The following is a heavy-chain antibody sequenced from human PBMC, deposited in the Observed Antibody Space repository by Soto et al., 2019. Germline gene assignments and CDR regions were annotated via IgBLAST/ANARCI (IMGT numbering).Heavy chain of an antibody. CDR3: ARSRGYYASMDV. Sequence: SVKVYCEASGATFSRDAFSWVRQAPGQGLEWMGGIIPSFGTASYAQKFQGRLSITADESTSTAYMELSGLTSKDTAVYYCARSRGYYASMDVWGPGTTVNVSS. CDR1: GATFSRDA. D-gene: IGHD5-18*01. V-gene: IGHV1-69*13. J-gene: IGHJ6*02. CDR2: IIPSFGTA.